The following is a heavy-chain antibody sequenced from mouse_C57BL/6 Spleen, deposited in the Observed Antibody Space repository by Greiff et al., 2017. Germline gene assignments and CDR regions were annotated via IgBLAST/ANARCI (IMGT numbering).Heavy chain of an antibody. CDR3: AKFFYYGNYAWFAY. J-gene: IGHJ3*01. CDR1: GYTFTSYW. D-gene: IGHD2-1*01. Sequence: VQLQQPGAELVKPGASVKVSCKASGYTFTSYWMHWVKQRPGQGLEWIGRIHPSDSDTNYNQKFKGKATLTVDKSSSTAYMQLISLTSEDSAVYYCAKFFYYGNYAWFAYWGQGTLVTVSA. V-gene: IGHV1-74*01. CDR2: IHPSDSDT.